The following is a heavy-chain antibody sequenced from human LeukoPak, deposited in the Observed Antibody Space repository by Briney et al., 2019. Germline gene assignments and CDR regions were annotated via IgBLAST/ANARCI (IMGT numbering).Heavy chain of an antibody. CDR3: ARGRGHLEY. J-gene: IGHJ4*02. CDR2: IYSGGST. CDR1: GYTVSSNY. V-gene: IGHV3-66*01. Sequence: PGGSQRLSCVVSGYTVSSNYMSWFRQAPGKGLEWVSVIYSGGSTYYADSVKGRFTISKDNSKNTLYLQMNSLRAEDTAVYYCARGRGHLEYWGPGTLGTVSS. D-gene: IGHD6-25*01.